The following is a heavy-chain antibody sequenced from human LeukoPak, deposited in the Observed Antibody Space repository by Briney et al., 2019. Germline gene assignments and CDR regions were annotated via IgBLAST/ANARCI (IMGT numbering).Heavy chain of an antibody. D-gene: IGHD3-16*02. Sequence: SETLSLTCTVSGYSISGGYYWGWIRQPPGKGLEWIGSIYYSGSTYYNPSLKSRVTISVETSKNQFSLKLSSVTAADTAVYYCAAQKRGNYRPYYFDYWGQGTLVTVSS. CDR3: AAQKRGNYRPYYFDY. CDR2: IYYSGST. V-gene: IGHV4-38-2*02. J-gene: IGHJ4*02. CDR1: GYSISGGYY.